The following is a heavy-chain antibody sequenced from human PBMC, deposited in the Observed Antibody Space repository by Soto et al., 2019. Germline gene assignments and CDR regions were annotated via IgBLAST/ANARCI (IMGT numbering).Heavy chain of an antibody. D-gene: IGHD3-16*02. CDR3: VMWDQYVTPPPQYV. J-gene: IGHJ6*01. Sequence: QVQLVQYGDEVKKPGASVKVSCKASGYIFVNYGIAWVRQAPGQGLGWMGWISPYTGNTHSATKVQGRLTMTKDTSTSTAYMDMGSLTSDDTAVEYGVMWDQYVTPPPQYVWGQGTTVTVSS. CDR1: GYIFVNYG. CDR2: ISPYTGNT. V-gene: IGHV1-18*01.